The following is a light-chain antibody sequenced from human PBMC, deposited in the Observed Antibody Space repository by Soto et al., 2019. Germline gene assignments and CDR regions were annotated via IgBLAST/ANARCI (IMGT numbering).Light chain of an antibody. J-gene: IGKJ1*01. CDR1: QSVSSSY. CDR3: QHYNNWPPWT. CDR2: GAS. V-gene: IGKV3-15*01. Sequence: EIVLTQSPGTLSLSPGERATLSCRASQSVSSSYLAWYQQKPGQAPRLLIYGASTRATGVPARFSGSASGTEFTLTISSLQSEDFAVYYCQHYNNWPPWTFGQGTKVDI.